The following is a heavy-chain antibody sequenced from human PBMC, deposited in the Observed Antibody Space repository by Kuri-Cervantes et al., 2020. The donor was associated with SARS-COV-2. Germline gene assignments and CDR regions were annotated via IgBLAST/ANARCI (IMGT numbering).Heavy chain of an antibody. J-gene: IGHJ3*02. V-gene: IGHV3-74*01. CDR2: INSDGSST. Sequence: GESLKISCAASGFTFSSYWMHWVRQAPGKGLVWVSRINSDGSSTSYADSVKGRFTISRDKAKNTLYLQMNSLRAEDTAVYYCARVEWYNWNLFDAFDIWGQGTMVTVSS. CDR1: GFTFSSYW. D-gene: IGHD1-20*01. CDR3: ARVEWYNWNLFDAFDI.